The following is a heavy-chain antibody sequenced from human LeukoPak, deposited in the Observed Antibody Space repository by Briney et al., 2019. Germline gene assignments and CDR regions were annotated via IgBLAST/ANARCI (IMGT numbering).Heavy chain of an antibody. D-gene: IGHD3-22*01. V-gene: IGHV3-48*01. CDR2: ISSGSRTI. CDR1: GFTFSSYS. J-gene: IGHJ4*02. CDR3: VRDFHVRLYDSGGGYPY. Sequence: HSGGSLRLSCAGSGFTFSSYSMNWVRQAPGKGLGWVSYISSGSRTIFYADSVKGRFTISRDNAKNSLYLQMNSLRAEDTAVYYCVRDFHVRLYDSGGGYPYWGQGTLVTVSS.